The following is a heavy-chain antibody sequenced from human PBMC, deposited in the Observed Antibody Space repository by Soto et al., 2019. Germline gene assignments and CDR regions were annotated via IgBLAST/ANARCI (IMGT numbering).Heavy chain of an antibody. CDR1: GGSINNHY. Sequence: QVHLQESGPGLVKPSETLSLTCTVSGGSINNHYWSWIRQPPGKGLEWIGYIYYTGSTNYNPSLKSRVTMSVDTSKNPCSLNLTPLTAADTAIYYCARANWYSEYWGQGTLVTVSS. V-gene: IGHV4-59*11. CDR3: ARANWYSEY. J-gene: IGHJ4*02. CDR2: IYYTGST. D-gene: IGHD7-27*01.